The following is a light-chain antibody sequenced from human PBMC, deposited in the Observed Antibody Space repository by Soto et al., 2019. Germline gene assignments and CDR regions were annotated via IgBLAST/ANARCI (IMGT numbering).Light chain of an antibody. CDR2: GAS. V-gene: IGKV1-39*01. CDR1: QSIGTY. J-gene: IGKJ1*01. CDR3: HPSYITPT. Sequence: DDHWTQSPSSLSASVGYRVTITCRASQSIGTYLNWYHQKPGKAPQLLIYGASTLQSGVPSRFSASGSGTHFTLTINSLQPEDIGTYSCHPSYITPTFGQGTKVDIK.